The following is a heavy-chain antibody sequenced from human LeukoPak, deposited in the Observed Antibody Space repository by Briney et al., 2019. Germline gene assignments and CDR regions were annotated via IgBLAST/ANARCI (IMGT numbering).Heavy chain of an antibody. CDR2: ITGSGGTT. V-gene: IGHV3-23*01. Sequence: GGSLRLSCAASGFTFSSLWMTWVRQAPGKGLEWISAITGSGGTTYYADSVEGRFTISRDNSKNTLYLQMNSLRVEDTAVYYCAKAPRFGDHATEYYYYYMHVWGKGTTVTVSS. D-gene: IGHD3-16*01. CDR3: AKAPRFGDHATEYYYYYMHV. J-gene: IGHJ6*03. CDR1: GFTFSSLW.